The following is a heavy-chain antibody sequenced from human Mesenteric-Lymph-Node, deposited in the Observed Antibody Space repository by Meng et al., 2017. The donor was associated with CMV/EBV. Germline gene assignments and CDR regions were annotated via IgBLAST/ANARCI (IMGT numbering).Heavy chain of an antibody. J-gene: IGHJ1*01. V-gene: IGHV4-30-4*08. CDR2: VYHSGST. Sequence: LRLSCTVSNGSISSGDYYWSWIRQAPGKGPEWIGYVYHSGSTYYNPSLKSRVTISVDTSKNQFSLKLSSVTAADTAVYYCARGGIAYCSSTSCYEEYFQHWGQGTLVTVSS. CDR1: NGSISSGDYY. D-gene: IGHD2-2*01. CDR3: ARGGIAYCSSTSCYEEYFQH.